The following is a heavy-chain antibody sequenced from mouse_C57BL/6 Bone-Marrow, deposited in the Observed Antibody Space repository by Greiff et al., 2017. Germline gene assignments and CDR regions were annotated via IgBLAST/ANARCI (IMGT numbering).Heavy chain of an antibody. CDR3: ASRHYYGSRNFDY. Sequence: QVQLQQSGAELARPGASVKLSCKASGYTFTSYGISWVRQRTGQGLEWIGEIYPRSGNTYYNEKFKGKATLTADKSSSTAYMELRSLTSEDSAVYFCASRHYYGSRNFDYWGQGTTLTVSS. J-gene: IGHJ2*01. CDR2: IYPRSGNT. V-gene: IGHV1-81*01. CDR1: GYTFTSYG. D-gene: IGHD1-1*01.